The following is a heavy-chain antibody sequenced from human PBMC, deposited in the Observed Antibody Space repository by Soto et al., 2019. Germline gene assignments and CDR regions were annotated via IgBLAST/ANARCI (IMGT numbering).Heavy chain of an antibody. CDR3: VRCVLAPTMAYDF. CDR1: GFTFSDYY. V-gene: IGHV3-11*05. CDR2: ISYSGTYR. J-gene: IGHJ4*02. Sequence: QVHLVESGGGLVKPGGSLRLSCAASGFTFSDYYMTWIRQAPGKGLEWVSHISYSGTYRHYVDSVKGRFTVSRDNAEKSLYLQMDSLRPEDTAVYYCVRCVLAPTMAYDFWGQGTLVTVSS. D-gene: IGHD2-8*01.